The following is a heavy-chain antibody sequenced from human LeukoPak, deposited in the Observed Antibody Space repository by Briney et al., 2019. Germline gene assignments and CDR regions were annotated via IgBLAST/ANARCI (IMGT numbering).Heavy chain of an antibody. CDR3: ASHDVGVGYALDY. V-gene: IGHV4-39*01. Sequence: SETLSLTCAVSGGSISSTSYHWAWTRQPPGKGLECIRNIYYSGSTYYNPSLRSRVTISVDTSKNQFSLKLSSVTAADTAVYYCASHDVGVGYALDYWGQGTLVTVSS. D-gene: IGHD3-16*01. CDR2: IYYSGST. CDR1: GGSISSTSYH. J-gene: IGHJ4*02.